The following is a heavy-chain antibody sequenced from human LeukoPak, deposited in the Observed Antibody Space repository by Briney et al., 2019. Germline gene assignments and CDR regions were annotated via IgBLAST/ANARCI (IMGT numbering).Heavy chain of an antibody. Sequence: GGSLRLSCVASGFSFDDYAMHWVRQAPGKGLEWVSGISRSSGTIYYSDSVKGRFTISRDNAKNSVYLQVNSLRADDTALYYCAKDSTPRGVQLAFYFDYWGQGALVTVSS. CDR3: AKDSTPRGVQLAFYFDY. J-gene: IGHJ4*02. D-gene: IGHD2-8*01. CDR2: ISRSSGTI. V-gene: IGHV3-9*01. CDR1: GFSFDDYA.